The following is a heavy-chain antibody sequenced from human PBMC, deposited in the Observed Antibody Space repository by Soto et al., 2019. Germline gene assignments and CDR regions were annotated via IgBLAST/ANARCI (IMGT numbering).Heavy chain of an antibody. CDR1: GFTFSSYG. CDR3: AKDYYDFWSGYFFDY. V-gene: IGHV3-30*18. J-gene: IGHJ4*02. Sequence: GGSLRLSCAASGFTFSSYGMHWVRQAPGKGLEWVAVISYDGSNKYYADSVKGRFTISRDNSKNTLYLQMNSLRAEDTAVYYCAKDYYDFWSGYFFDYWGQGRLV. CDR2: ISYDGSNK. D-gene: IGHD3-3*01.